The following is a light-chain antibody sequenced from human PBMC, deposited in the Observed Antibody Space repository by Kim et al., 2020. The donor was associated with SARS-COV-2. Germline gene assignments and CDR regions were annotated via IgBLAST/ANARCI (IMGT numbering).Light chain of an antibody. J-gene: IGKJ1*01. V-gene: IGKV3-20*01. CDR2: SAS. CDR3: QQYGSSGT. CDR1: QSVSSSY. Sequence: LSPGERATLSYRASQSVSSSYLAWYQQKPGQAPRLLIYSASRRATGIPDRFSGSGSGTDFTLTISRREPEDFAVYYCQQYGSSGTFGQGTKVDIK.